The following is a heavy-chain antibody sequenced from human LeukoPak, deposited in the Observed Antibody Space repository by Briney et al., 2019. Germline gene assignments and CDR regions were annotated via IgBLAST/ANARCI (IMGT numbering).Heavy chain of an antibody. J-gene: IGHJ4*02. CDR3: AKDRVTSI. CDR2: IRYDGNNK. D-gene: IGHD3-10*01. V-gene: IGHV3-30*02. CDR1: GFSFSIFA. Sequence: GGSLRLSCAASGFSFSIFAMHWVRQAPGKGLEGVAFIRYDGNNKYYAGSVKGRFTISRDNSKNTLYLQMNSLRAEDTAVYYCAKDRVTSIGGQGTLVTVS.